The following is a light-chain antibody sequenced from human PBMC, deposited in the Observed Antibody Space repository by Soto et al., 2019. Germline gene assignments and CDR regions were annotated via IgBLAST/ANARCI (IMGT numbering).Light chain of an antibody. Sequence: IWLTDPPATLALSRGERAIPAVGATQSVNSYLAWYQPKPGQAPRLLVYDASNRATGIPARFSGSGSGTDXXLTISRLEPEDCALYYCQQRQYWPPITFGQGTRLEIK. CDR3: QQRQYWPPIT. J-gene: IGKJ5*01. V-gene: IGKV3-11*01. CDR2: DAS. CDR1: QSVNSY.